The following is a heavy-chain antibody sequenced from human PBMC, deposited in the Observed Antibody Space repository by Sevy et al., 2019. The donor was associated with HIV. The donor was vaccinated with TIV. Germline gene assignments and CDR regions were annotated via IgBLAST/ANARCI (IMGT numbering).Heavy chain of an antibody. V-gene: IGHV3-48*01. CDR1: GFTFSSYS. CDR3: VREGGYTDQGMDV. D-gene: IGHD5-12*01. CDR2: IDSRSSNI. J-gene: IGHJ6*02. Sequence: GGSPRLSCAASGFTFSSYSMNWVRQAPGKGLEWLSYIDSRSSNIYYADSVKGRFTVSRDNAKNSLYVQMNSLRGEDTAVYYCVREGGYTDQGMDVWGQGTTVTVSS.